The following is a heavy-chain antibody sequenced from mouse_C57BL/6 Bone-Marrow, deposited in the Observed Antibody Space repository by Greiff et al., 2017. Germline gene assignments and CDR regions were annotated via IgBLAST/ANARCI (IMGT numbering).Heavy chain of an antibody. CDR2: IDPEDGET. CDR3: ARGGLLRYSWFAY. V-gene: IGHV14-2*01. CDR1: GFNFKDYY. J-gene: IGHJ3*01. D-gene: IGHD1-1*01. Sequence: EVQLQQSGAELVKPGASVKLSCTASGFNFKDYYMHWVQQRPEQGLEWIGRIDPEDGETKYAPTFQGQATITADTSSNTAYLQLSSLTSEDTAVYYCARGGLLRYSWFAYWGQGTLVTVSA.